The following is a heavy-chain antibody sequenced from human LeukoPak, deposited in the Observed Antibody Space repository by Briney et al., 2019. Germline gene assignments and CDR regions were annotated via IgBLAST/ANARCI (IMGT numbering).Heavy chain of an antibody. D-gene: IGHD5-12*01. CDR2: ITSSGADI. CDR3: ASDIVATSCDF. J-gene: IGHJ4*02. V-gene: IGHV3-11*01. CDR1: GFTFSEYY. Sequence: GGSLRLSCAASGFTFSEYYMSWIRQAPGKGLEWVAYITSSGADIYYADSVKGRFTISRDNAKNALFLRMSSLRVEDTATYYCASDIVATSCDFWGQGTLVSVSS.